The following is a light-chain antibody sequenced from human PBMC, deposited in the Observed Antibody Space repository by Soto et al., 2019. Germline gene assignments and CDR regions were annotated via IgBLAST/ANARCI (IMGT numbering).Light chain of an antibody. V-gene: IGKV3-20*01. CDR1: QSVSSNY. CDR3: QQYGSSPPIT. J-gene: IGKJ5*01. CDR2: GAS. Sequence: EIVLTQSPGTLSLSPGERATLSCRASQSVSSNYLAWYQQQPGQAPSRLIYGASNRATGIPDRFSGSCSGTDFTLTISRLEPEDFAVYYCQQYGSSPPITFGQGTRLAIK.